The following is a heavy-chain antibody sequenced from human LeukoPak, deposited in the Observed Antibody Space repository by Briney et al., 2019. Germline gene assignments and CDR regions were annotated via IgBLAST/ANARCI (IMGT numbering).Heavy chain of an antibody. CDR1: GYTFTSYG. CDR3: ARDAKGTMIVVVPTGRPYYFDY. Sequence: ASVKVSCKASGYTFTSYGISWVRQARGQGLEWMGWISAYNGNTNYAQRLQGRVTMTTDTSTSTAYMELRSLRSDDTAVYYCARDAKGTMIVVVPTGRPYYFDYWGQGTLVTVSS. CDR2: ISAYNGNT. J-gene: IGHJ4*02. V-gene: IGHV1-18*01. D-gene: IGHD3-22*01.